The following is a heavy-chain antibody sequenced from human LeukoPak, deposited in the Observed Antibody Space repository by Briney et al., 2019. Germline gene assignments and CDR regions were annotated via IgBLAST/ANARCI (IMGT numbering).Heavy chain of an antibody. CDR1: GGTFSSYA. CDR3: ASLNRPATLYCSGGSCLRGYNWFDP. J-gene: IGHJ5*02. V-gene: IGHV1-69*06. CDR2: IIPIFGTT. D-gene: IGHD2-15*01. Sequence: GASVKVSCKASGGTFSSYAISWVRQAPGQGLEWMGVIIPIFGTTNYAQKFQGRVTITADKSTSTAYMELSSLRSEDTAVYYCASLNRPATLYCSGGSCLRGYNWFDPWGQGTLVTVFS.